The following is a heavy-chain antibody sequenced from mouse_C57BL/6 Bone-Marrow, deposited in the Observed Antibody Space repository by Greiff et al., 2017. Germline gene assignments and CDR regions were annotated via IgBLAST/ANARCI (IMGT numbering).Heavy chain of an antibody. V-gene: IGHV1-81*01. CDR2: IYPRSGNT. Sequence: QVPLKQSGAELARPGASVKLSCKASGYTFTRYGISWVQQSTGQGLEWIGEIYPRSGNTYYNEKLKGKATLPADKASSTAYMERRSLTSEDSAVYFCAREAYWGQGTLVTVSA. CDR3: AREAY. J-gene: IGHJ3*01. CDR1: GYTFTRYG.